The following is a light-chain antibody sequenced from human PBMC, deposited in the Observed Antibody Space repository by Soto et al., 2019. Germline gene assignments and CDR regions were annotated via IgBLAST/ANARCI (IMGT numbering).Light chain of an antibody. CDR3: NSFTTSSTTYV. CDR1: NSDVGGYNY. V-gene: IGLV2-14*01. CDR2: DVS. Sequence: QSALTQPASVSGSPGQSITISCTGTNSDVGGYNYVSWYQQHPGNAPKLMIYDVSIRPSGVSNRFSGSKSGNTASLTISGLQAEDEADYYCNSFTTSSTTYVFGTGTKLTVL. J-gene: IGLJ1*01.